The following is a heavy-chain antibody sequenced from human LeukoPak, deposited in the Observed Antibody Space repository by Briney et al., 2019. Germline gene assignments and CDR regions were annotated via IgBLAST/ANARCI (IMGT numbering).Heavy chain of an antibody. CDR1: GFTFNIYG. V-gene: IGHV3-23*01. D-gene: IGHD4/OR15-4a*01. CDR2: ISGPGGST. CDR3: ARRAGAYSHPYDY. J-gene: IGHJ4*02. Sequence: GGSLRLSCAASGFTFNIYGMSWVRQAPGKGLEWVSGISGPGGSTYYADSVKGRFTISRDNSKNTLYLQMNSLRAEDTAVYYCARRAGAYSHPYDYWGQGTLVTVSS.